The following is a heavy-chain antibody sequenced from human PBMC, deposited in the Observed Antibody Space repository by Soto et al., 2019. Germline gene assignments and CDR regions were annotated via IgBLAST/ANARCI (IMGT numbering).Heavy chain of an antibody. CDR3: AREGHYYDSSGYYPYFDY. CDR1: GDSVSSNSAA. D-gene: IGHD3-22*01. J-gene: IGHJ4*02. V-gene: IGHV6-1*01. CDR2: TYYRSKWYN. Sequence: SQTLSLTCAISGDSVSSNSAAWTWIRQSPSRGLEWLGRTYYRSKWYNDYAVSVKSRITINPDTSKNQFSLQLNSVTPEDTAVYYCAREGHYYDSSGYYPYFDYWGQGTLVTVSP.